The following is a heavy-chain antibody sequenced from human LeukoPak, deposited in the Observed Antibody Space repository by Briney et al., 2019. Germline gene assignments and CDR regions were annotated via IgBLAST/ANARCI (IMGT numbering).Heavy chain of an antibody. D-gene: IGHD3-9*01. V-gene: IGHV3-30*18. CDR2: ISYDGSNK. Sequence: GGSLRLSCSASGFTFSNYDMNWVRQAPGKGLEWVAVISYDGSNKYYGDSVKGRFTISRDNSKNTLYLQVNSLRAEDTAVYYCAKRLGISTGYYYMDVWGKGTTVTVSS. CDR3: AKRLGISTGYYYMDV. J-gene: IGHJ6*03. CDR1: GFTFSNYD.